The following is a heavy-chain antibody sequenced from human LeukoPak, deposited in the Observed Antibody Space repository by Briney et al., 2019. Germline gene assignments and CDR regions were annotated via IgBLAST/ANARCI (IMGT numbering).Heavy chain of an antibody. J-gene: IGHJ6*02. CDR1: GYTFTGYY. Sequence: GASVKVSCKASGYTFTGYYMHWVRQPPGQGLEWMGWINPNSGGTNYAQKFQGRVIMTRDTSFSTAYMELSRLRSDDTAVYYCARDLVVVVPAAAGTTVGYSDYYYGMDVWGQGTTVTVSS. V-gene: IGHV1-2*02. CDR2: INPNSGGT. D-gene: IGHD2-2*01. CDR3: ARDLVVVVPAAAGTTVGYSDYYYGMDV.